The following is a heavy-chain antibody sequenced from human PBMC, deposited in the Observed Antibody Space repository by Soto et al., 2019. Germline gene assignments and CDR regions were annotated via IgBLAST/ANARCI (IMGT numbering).Heavy chain of an antibody. Sequence: QVQLQESGPGLVKPSETLSLTCTVSGGSITSSKCYWGWIRQSPGKGLEWIGSMYYSGRTYYNPSLKSRVTVSVATSKNQFSLKLSSVTAADTAVYYCARSISQTTYDSSGYVDYWGQGTLVTVSS. V-gene: IGHV4-39*01. CDR3: ARSISQTTYDSSGYVDY. D-gene: IGHD3-22*01. J-gene: IGHJ4*02. CDR2: MYYSGRT. CDR1: GGSITSSKCY.